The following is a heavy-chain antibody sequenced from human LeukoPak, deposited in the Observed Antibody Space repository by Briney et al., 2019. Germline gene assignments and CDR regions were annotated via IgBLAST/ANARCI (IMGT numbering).Heavy chain of an antibody. CDR3: ARVPGTYYDFWSGLDY. Sequence: GGSLRLSCAASGFTFSSYAMHWVRQAPGKGLEWVAVISYDGSNKYYADSVKGRFTISRDNFKNTLYLQMNSLRAEDTAVYYCARVPGTYYDFWSGLDYWGQGTLVTVSS. V-gene: IGHV3-30-3*01. J-gene: IGHJ4*02. CDR1: GFTFSSYA. CDR2: ISYDGSNK. D-gene: IGHD3-3*01.